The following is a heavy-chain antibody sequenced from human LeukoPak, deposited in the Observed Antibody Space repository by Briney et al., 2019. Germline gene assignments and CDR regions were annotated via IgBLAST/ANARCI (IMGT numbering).Heavy chain of an antibody. V-gene: IGHV3-23*01. D-gene: IGHD6-19*01. J-gene: IGHJ4*02. CDR3: AKDALRSSGWYYFDY. Sequence: GGSLRLSCATSGFTFDDYAMHWVRQAPGEGLEWVSLISGNGGNTYYADSVKGRFTISRDNSKNTLYLEMNSLRAEDTAVYYGAKDALRSSGWYYFDYWGQGTLVAVSS. CDR1: GFTFDDYA. CDR2: ISGNGGNT.